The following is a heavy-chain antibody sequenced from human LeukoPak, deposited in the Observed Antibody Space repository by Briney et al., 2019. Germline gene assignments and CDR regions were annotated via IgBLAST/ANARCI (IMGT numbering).Heavy chain of an antibody. Sequence: SQTLSLTCVISGDSVSSNSVAWNWIRQSPSRGLEWLGRTYYRSKWYNDYAVSVKSRITINADTSKNQFSLQVNSVTPEDTAVYYCARGYCSGGSCYNDYWGQGTLVTVSS. D-gene: IGHD2-15*01. CDR2: TYYRSKWYN. J-gene: IGHJ4*02. CDR1: GDSVSSNSVA. V-gene: IGHV6-1*01. CDR3: ARGYCSGGSCYNDY.